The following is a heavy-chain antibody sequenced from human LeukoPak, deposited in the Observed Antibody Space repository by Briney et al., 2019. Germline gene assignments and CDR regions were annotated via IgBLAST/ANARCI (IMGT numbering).Heavy chain of an antibody. D-gene: IGHD3-16*01. V-gene: IGHV4-39*01. Sequence: SETLSLTCTVSGGSISSSTYYWGWIRRPPGKGLGWIGSIYYSGSTYYNPSLKSRVTVSVDTSKNQFSLKLSSVTAADTAVYYCVRGSTLRHYQYWGQGTLVTVSS. CDR3: VRGSTLRHYQY. J-gene: IGHJ4*02. CDR1: GGSISSSTYY. CDR2: IYYSGST.